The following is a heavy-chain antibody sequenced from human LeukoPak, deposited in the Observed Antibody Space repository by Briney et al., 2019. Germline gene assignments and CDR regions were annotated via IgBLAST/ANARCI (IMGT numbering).Heavy chain of an antibody. Sequence: GESLKISCEASGYSFTNYWIGWVRQMPGKGLEWMGIIYPDDSESKYSPSFQGQVTISADKSISTAYLQWSSLKASDTAMYYCARHRRPSDYYDSSGYYIDYWGQGTLVTVSS. D-gene: IGHD3-22*01. J-gene: IGHJ4*02. CDR2: IYPDDSES. V-gene: IGHV5-51*01. CDR1: GYSFTNYW. CDR3: ARHRRPSDYYDSSGYYIDY.